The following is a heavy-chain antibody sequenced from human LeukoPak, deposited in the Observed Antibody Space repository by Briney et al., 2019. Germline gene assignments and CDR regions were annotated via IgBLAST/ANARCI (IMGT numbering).Heavy chain of an antibody. CDR3: ARGGDPIIDY. CDR1: GGSISSYY. CDR2: IYYSGST. V-gene: IGHV4-59*01. J-gene: IGHJ4*02. Sequence: PSETLSLTCTVSGGSISSYYWSWIRQPPGQGLEWIGYIYYSGSTNYNPSLTSRVTISVDTSKNQFSLKLSSVTAADTAVYYCARGGDPIIDYWGQGTLVTVSS. D-gene: IGHD3-10*01.